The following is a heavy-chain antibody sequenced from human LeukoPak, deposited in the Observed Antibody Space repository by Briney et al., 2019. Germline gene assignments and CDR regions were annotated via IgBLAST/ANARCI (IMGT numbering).Heavy chain of an antibody. CDR1: GGTFSSYA. Sequence: SVKVSCKASGGTFSSYAISWVRQAPGQGLEWMGGIIPIFGTANYAQKFQGRVTITADESTSTAYMELSSLRSEDTAVYYCARDYYGSGSYYTGASFDYWGQGTLVTDSS. CDR2: IIPIFGTA. CDR3: ARDYYGSGSYYTGASFDY. V-gene: IGHV1-69*01. D-gene: IGHD3-10*01. J-gene: IGHJ4*02.